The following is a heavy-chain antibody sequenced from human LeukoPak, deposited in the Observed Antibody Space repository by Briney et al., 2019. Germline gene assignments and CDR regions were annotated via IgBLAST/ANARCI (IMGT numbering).Heavy chain of an antibody. CDR3: ARISVIRGLSSFDS. D-gene: IGHD3-10*01. J-gene: IGHJ4*02. Sequence: GGSLRLSCAASGFTFSSYSMNWVRQAPGKGLEWVSYISSTSNTMYYADSVKGRLTISRDNAKTSLYLQMNSLTPEDTAVYYCARISVIRGLSSFDSWGQGALVTVSS. CDR2: ISSTSNTM. CDR1: GFTFSSYS. V-gene: IGHV3-48*04.